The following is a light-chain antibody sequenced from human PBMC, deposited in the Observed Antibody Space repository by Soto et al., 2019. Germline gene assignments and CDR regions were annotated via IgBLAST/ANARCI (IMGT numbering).Light chain of an antibody. J-gene: IGKJ1*01. CDR1: QGISTY. V-gene: IGKV1-6*01. Sequence: IQMTQSPSSLSASVGDRVTITCRASQGISTYLNCYQQKPGKAPKLLIYAAYSLQSGVQSRFSGSGSGTDFTLTIRSLQPEDFATYYCIQDYNYPWTFGQGTKVDIK. CDR2: AAY. CDR3: IQDYNYPWT.